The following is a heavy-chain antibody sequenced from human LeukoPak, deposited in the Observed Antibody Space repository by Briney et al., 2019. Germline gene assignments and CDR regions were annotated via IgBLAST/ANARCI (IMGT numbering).Heavy chain of an antibody. J-gene: IGHJ4*02. Sequence: SQTLSLTCTVSGGSISSGSHYWSWIRQPAGKGLEWIGYVYYSGSTSYSPSLKSRVTISGDTSKNQFSLKLSSVTAADTAVYYCARVARQYSLYYFDYWGQGTLVTVSS. CDR1: GGSISSGSHY. CDR2: VYYSGST. V-gene: IGHV4-61*10. D-gene: IGHD5-12*01. CDR3: ARVARQYSLYYFDY.